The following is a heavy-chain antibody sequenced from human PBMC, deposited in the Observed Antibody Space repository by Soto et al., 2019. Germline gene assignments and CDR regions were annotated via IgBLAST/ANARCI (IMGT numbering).Heavy chain of an antibody. D-gene: IGHD3-10*01. CDR3: ARDQGIGFYYGSGSYYSEINFDY. CDR1: GYTFTSYG. V-gene: IGHV1-18*01. J-gene: IGHJ4*02. Sequence: ASVKVSCKASGYTFTSYGISWVRQAPGQGLEWMGWISAYNGNTNYAQKLQGRVTMTTDTSTSTAYMELRSLRSDDTAVYYCARDQGIGFYYGSGSYYSEINFDYWGQGTLVTVSS. CDR2: ISAYNGNT.